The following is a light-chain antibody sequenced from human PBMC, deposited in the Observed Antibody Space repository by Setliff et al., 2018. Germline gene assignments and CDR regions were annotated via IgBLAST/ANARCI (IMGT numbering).Light chain of an antibody. CDR3: AAWDDSLNAYV. CDR1: SSNIGSNT. Sequence: QPVLTQPPSASGTPGQRVTISCSGGSSNIGSNTVNWYQQLPGAAPKLLIYSNTQRPSGVPDRFSGSKSGTSASLAISGLQSEDEADEADYYCAAWDDSLNAYVFGTGTKGTVL. CDR2: SNT. V-gene: IGLV1-44*01. J-gene: IGLJ1*01.